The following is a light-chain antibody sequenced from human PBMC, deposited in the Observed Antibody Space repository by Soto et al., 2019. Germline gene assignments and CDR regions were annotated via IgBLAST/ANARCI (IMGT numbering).Light chain of an antibody. CDR2: DAS. J-gene: IGKJ4*01. CDR1: QSVSAY. V-gene: IGKV3-11*01. CDR3: QQRSKWPLT. Sequence: MVSTQSPATLSLSPLYSSTLSVRASQSVSAYLAWYQQKPGQAPRLLIYDASNRATGIPGRFSGSGSGTDFTLTISSLEPEDFAVYYCQQRSKWPLTFGGGTKVDIK.